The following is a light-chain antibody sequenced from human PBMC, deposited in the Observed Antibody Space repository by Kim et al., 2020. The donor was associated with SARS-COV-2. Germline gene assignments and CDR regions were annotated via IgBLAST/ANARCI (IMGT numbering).Light chain of an antibody. CDR2: GAS. CDR1: QSVSSN. V-gene: IGKV3-15*01. Sequence: IVMTQSPATLSVSPGERATLSCRASQSVSSNLAWYQQKPGQGPRLLISGASTRATGIPARFSGSGSGTEFTLTISSLQSEDVAVYYCQQYNNWRLTFGGGTKVDIK. J-gene: IGKJ4*01. CDR3: QQYNNWRLT.